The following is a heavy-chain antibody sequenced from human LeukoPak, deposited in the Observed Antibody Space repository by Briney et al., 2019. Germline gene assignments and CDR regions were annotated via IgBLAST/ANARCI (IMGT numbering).Heavy chain of an antibody. CDR1: GYTFTSYA. V-gene: IGHV1-3*01. CDR2: INAGNGNT. J-gene: IGHJ4*02. CDR3: ARGGAGGMIVVVNPSGRSRFDY. Sequence: GASVKVSCKASGYTFTSYAMHWVRQAPGQRLEWMGWINAGNGNTKYSQKFQGRVTITRDTSASTAYMELSSLRSEDTAVYYCARGGAGGMIVVVNPSGRSRFDYWGQGTLVTVSS. D-gene: IGHD3-22*01.